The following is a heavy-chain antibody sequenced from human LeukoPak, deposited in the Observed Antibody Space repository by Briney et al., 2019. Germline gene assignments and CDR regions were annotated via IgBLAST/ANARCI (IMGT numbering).Heavy chain of an antibody. CDR1: GCSVSSGSYY. V-gene: IGHV4-61*01. Sequence: PSETLSLTCTVSGCSVSSGSYYWSWIRQPPGKGLEWIGYIYYSGSTNYNPSLKSRVTISVDTSKNQFSLKLSSVPAADTAVYYCASGETRHYDLLTGHFDYWGQGTLVTVSS. D-gene: IGHD3-9*01. CDR2: IYYSGST. CDR3: ASGETRHYDLLTGHFDY. J-gene: IGHJ4*02.